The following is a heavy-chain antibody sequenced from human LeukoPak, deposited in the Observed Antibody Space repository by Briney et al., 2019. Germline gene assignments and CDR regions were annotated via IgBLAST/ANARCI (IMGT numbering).Heavy chain of an antibody. CDR3: ARVYSSDTNFDY. D-gene: IGHD6-25*01. Sequence: SETLSLTCAVSGGSISSSNWWSWVRQPPGKGLEWIGEIYHSGSTNYNPSLKSRVTVSVDKSKNQFSLKLSSVTAADTAVYYCARVYSSDTNFDYWGQGTLVTVSS. J-gene: IGHJ4*02. V-gene: IGHV4-4*02. CDR2: IYHSGST. CDR1: GGSISSSNW.